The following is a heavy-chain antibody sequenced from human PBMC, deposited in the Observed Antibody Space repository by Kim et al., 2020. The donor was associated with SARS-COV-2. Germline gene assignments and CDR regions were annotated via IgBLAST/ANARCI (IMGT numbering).Heavy chain of an antibody. Sequence: SETLSLTCTAYDDSFNDYFWTWIRQSPGKGLEWIGDIDHRGSTTYDLSLKSRVTISVDRSMNQFSLKLTSVPGADTAIYYCARGSRQWLGPYSLAVWGQGTPVTVSP. D-gene: IGHD6-19*01. J-gene: IGHJ4*02. CDR1: DDSFNDYF. V-gene: IGHV4-34*01. CDR2: IDHRGST. CDR3: ARGSRQWLGPYSLAV.